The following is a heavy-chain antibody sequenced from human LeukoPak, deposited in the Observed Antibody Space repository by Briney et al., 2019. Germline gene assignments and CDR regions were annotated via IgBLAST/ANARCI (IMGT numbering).Heavy chain of an antibody. D-gene: IGHD1-26*01. CDR3: ARFYANEWELPH. CDR1: AFTFSSYA. J-gene: IGHJ4*02. Sequence: GGSLRLSCAASAFTFSSYAMHWVRQAPGKGLEWVALISYDGSNKYYADSVKGRFTISRDNSKNTLYLQMNSLRAEDTAVYYCARFYANEWELPHWGQGTLVTVSS. V-gene: IGHV3-30*04. CDR2: ISYDGSNK.